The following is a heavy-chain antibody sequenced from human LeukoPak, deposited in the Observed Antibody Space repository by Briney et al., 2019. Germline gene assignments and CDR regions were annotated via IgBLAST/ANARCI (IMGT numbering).Heavy chain of an antibody. V-gene: IGHV1-2*02. CDR1: GYTFPDYY. D-gene: IGHD4-17*01. Sequence: ASVKVSCKASGYTFPDYYIHWVRQAPGQGLEWMGWINPKSGGTKYAQKFQDRVTMTRDTSISTAYMELSRLRSDDTAVYYCARVDYDDYLGNFGYWGQGTLVTVSS. CDR2: INPKSGGT. J-gene: IGHJ4*02. CDR3: ARVDYDDYLGNFGY.